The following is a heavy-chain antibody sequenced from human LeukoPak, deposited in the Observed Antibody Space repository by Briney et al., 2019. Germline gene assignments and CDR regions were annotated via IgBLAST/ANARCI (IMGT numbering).Heavy chain of an antibody. J-gene: IGHJ5*02. Sequence: GGSLRLSCAASGFTVSSNYMSWVRQAPGKGLEWVSAISGSGGSTYYADSVKGRFTISRDNSKNTLYLQMNSLRAEDTAVYYCAKETMITFGGVFDPWGQGTLVTVSS. D-gene: IGHD3-16*01. V-gene: IGHV3-23*01. CDR1: GFTVSSNY. CDR3: AKETMITFGGVFDP. CDR2: ISGSGGST.